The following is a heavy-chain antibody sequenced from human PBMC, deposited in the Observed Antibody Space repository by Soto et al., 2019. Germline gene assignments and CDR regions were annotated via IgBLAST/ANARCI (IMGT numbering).Heavy chain of an antibody. CDR2: IIPIFGTA. CDR3: AREIFGVIISGGRDAFDI. Sequence: VQLLESGAEVKKPGSSVKVSCKASGGTFSTYAISWVRQAPGQGLEWMGGIIPIFGTAKYAQKFQGRVTITADESTSTAYMELSSLRSEDTAVYYCAREIFGVIISGGRDAFDIWGQGTMVTVSS. CDR1: GGTFSTYA. J-gene: IGHJ3*02. D-gene: IGHD3-3*01. V-gene: IGHV1-69*01.